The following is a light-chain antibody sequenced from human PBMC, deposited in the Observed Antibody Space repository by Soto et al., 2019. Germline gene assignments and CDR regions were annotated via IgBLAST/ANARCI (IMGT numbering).Light chain of an antibody. CDR3: RQYDSSPIT. CDR1: QSVSSSY. CDR2: GAS. J-gene: IGKJ5*01. V-gene: IGKV3-20*01. Sequence: EIVLTQSPGTLSLSPGERATLSCRASQSVSSSYLAWYQQKPGQAPRLLIYGASSRATGISDRFSGSGSGPHFTLTISRREPEDFAGYYCRQYDSSPITFGEGTRLVIK.